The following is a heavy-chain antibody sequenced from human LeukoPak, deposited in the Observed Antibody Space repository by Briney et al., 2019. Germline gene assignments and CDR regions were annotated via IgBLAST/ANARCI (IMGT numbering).Heavy chain of an antibody. D-gene: IGHD4-17*01. J-gene: IGHJ4*02. CDR3: ARGKDGDSFDY. Sequence: GGSLRLSCAASGFTFSSYSMNWVRQAPGKGLEWVSYISSSSSTIYYADSVKGRFTISRDNAKNSLYLQMNSLRAEDTAVYYCARGKDGDSFDYWGRGTLVTVSS. CDR1: GFTFSSYS. V-gene: IGHV3-48*01. CDR2: ISSSSSTI.